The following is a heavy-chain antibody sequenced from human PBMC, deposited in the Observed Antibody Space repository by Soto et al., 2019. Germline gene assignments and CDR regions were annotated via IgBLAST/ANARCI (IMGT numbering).Heavy chain of an antibody. V-gene: IGHV3-48*02. CDR2: ISSSSSII. Sequence: PGGSLRLSCAASGFIFSIYSMNWVRQAPGKGLEWVSYISSSSSIIYYADSVKGRFTISRDNAKNSLYLQMNSLRDEDTAVYFCARAMGVAAAPDFWGQGTLVTVSS. CDR3: ARAMGVAAAPDF. CDR1: GFIFSIYS. D-gene: IGHD6-13*01. J-gene: IGHJ4*02.